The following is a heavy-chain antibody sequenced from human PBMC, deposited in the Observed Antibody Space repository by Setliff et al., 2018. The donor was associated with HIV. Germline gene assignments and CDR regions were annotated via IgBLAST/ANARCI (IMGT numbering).Heavy chain of an antibody. Sequence: SETLSLTCTVSGGSISGYYWTWIRQPPFKGLEWIGYIHYRGNTDYNPSLKSRVTISVDTSKNQFSLKLSSVTAADTAVYYCARSFGWGAFNVWGQGTVVTV. CDR1: GGSISGYY. J-gene: IGHJ3*01. CDR3: ARSFGWGAFNV. CDR2: IHYRGNT. V-gene: IGHV4-59*08. D-gene: IGHD6-19*01.